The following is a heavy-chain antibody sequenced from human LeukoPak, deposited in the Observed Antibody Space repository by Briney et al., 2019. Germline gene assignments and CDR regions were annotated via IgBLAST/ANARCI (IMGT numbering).Heavy chain of an antibody. Sequence: SETLSLTCTVSGDSISSYYWSWIRQPPGKGLGWIGYIYTSGGTNYISSLKGRVTISIDTSKNQFSLKLSSVTAADSAVYYCARLTRLSTSPDRYYLDYWGQGTLVTVSS. J-gene: IGHJ4*02. CDR3: ARLTRLSTSPDRYYLDY. CDR1: GDSISSYY. CDR2: IYTSGGT. V-gene: IGHV4-4*09. D-gene: IGHD6-6*01.